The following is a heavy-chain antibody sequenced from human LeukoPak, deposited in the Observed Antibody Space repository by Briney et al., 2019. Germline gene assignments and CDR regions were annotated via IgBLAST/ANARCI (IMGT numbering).Heavy chain of an antibody. CDR3: ARDRVTTALSDAFDI. Sequence: ASVRVSCKASGYTFNDYYIHWVRQAPGHGLEWMGWINANTGGTDSAQKFQGRVIMTRATSISTAHMELSRLNSDDTAVYYCARDRVTTALSDAFDIWGQGTMVTVSS. CDR1: GYTFNDYY. CDR2: INANTGGT. V-gene: IGHV1-2*02. D-gene: IGHD2-21*02. J-gene: IGHJ3*02.